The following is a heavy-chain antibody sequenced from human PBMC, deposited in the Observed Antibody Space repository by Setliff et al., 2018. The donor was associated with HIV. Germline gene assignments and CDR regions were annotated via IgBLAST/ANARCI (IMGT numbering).Heavy chain of an antibody. D-gene: IGHD2-2*01. V-gene: IGHV1-8*02. CDR3: ARAGGYCGSTSCPYYVDY. Sequence: VFCKASGYTFTSHDINWVRQATGQGLEWMGWMNPNSDNTGYAQKFQGRVTMTRNTSISTAYMELSSLRSEDTAVYYCARAGGYCGSTSCPYYVDYWGQGTLVTVSS. CDR2: MNPNSDNT. J-gene: IGHJ4*02. CDR1: GYTFTSHD.